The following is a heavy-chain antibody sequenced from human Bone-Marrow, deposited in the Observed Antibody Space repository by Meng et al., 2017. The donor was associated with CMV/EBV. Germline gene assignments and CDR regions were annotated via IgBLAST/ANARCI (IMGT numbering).Heavy chain of an antibody. J-gene: IGHJ3*02. CDR3: ARVQTGFDAFAI. Sequence: GSLRLSCTVSGGSISNNTYYWGWIRQPPGKGLEWIGSVYYRGSAYYSPSLKSRVTISVDTSNNQYSLKLSSVTAADTAVYYCARVQTGFDAFAIWGQGTMVPV. CDR2: VYYRGSA. V-gene: IGHV4-39*01. D-gene: IGHD1-1*01. CDR1: GGSISNNTYY.